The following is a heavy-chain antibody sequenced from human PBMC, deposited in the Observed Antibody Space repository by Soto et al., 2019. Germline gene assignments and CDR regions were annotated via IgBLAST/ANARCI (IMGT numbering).Heavy chain of an antibody. CDR3: ARGRRKLSSSSGWFDP. J-gene: IGHJ5*02. D-gene: IGHD6-6*01. V-gene: IGHV1-18*01. CDR1: GYTFTSYG. Sequence: ASVKVSCKASGYTFTSYGISWVRQAPGQGLEWMGWISAYNGNTNYAQKLQGRVTMTTDTSTSTAYMELSSLRSEDTAVYYCARGRRKLSSSSGWFDPWGQGTLVTVSS. CDR2: ISAYNGNT.